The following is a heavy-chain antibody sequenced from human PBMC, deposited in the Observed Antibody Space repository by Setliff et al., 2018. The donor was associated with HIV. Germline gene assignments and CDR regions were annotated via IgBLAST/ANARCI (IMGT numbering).Heavy chain of an antibody. Sequence: SETLSLTCAVYGVSFSGYYWIWIRQPPEKGLEWIGEINHSGSTNYNPSLKSRVTISVDTSKNQFSLKLSSVTGADTAVYYCARAYEGSSPGGAFDIWGQGTMGTVS. CDR3: ARAYEGSSPGGAFDI. J-gene: IGHJ3*02. CDR1: GVSFSGYY. V-gene: IGHV4-34*01. D-gene: IGHD6-6*01. CDR2: INHSGST.